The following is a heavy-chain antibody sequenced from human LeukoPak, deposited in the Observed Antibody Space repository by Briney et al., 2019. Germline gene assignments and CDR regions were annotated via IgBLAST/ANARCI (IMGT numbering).Heavy chain of an antibody. CDR1: GFTLNSYN. CDR3: ARQVDWNPYYFDY. Sequence: GGSLRLSCAASGFTLNSYNMNWVRQAPGKGLEWVSFISSSGTYKYYADSVKGRFTISRDNANNALYLEMNTLRAEDTAVYYCARQVDWNPYYFDYWGQGTLVTVSS. CDR2: ISSSGTYK. J-gene: IGHJ4*02. D-gene: IGHD1-1*01. V-gene: IGHV3-21*01.